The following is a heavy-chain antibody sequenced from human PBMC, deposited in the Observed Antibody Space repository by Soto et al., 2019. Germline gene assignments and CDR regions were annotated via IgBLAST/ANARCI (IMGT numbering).Heavy chain of an antibody. D-gene: IGHD4-17*01. CDR3: TRQGTSVTLGD. CDR1: GFTFSGSA. CDR2: IRSKANSYAT. V-gene: IGHV3-73*01. Sequence: ESGGGLVQPGGSLKLSCAASGFTFSGSAMHWVRQASGKGLEWVGRIRSKANSYATAYAASVKGRFTISRDDSKNTAYLQMNSLKTEDTAVYYCTRQGTSVTLGDWGQGTLVTVSS. J-gene: IGHJ4*02.